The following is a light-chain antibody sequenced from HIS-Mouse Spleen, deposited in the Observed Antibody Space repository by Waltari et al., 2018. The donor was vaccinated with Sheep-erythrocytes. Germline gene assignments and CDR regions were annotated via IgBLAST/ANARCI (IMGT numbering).Light chain of an antibody. J-gene: IGKJ3*01. Sequence: DIQLTQSPSFLSASVGDRVTITCRASQGISSYLAWYQQKPGKAPTLLIYAASTLQSGVLSRFSGSGSGKEVNLTISSLQPGDFATYCCQQLKSYPFTFGPGPKVDIK. CDR3: QQLKSYPFT. CDR2: AAS. V-gene: IGKV1-9*01. CDR1: QGISSY.